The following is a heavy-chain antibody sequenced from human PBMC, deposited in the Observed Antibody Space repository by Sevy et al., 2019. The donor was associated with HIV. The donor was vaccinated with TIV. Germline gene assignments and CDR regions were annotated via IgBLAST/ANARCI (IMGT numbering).Heavy chain of an antibody. CDR1: GFPFSYYW. D-gene: IGHD2-2*01. J-gene: IGHJ6*02. V-gene: IGHV3-7*03. Sequence: GGSLRLSCAASGFPFSYYWMHWVRQAPGKGLEWVATINQDESTKFYVDSMKGRFTVSRDNAKNSLYLLMNSLRAEDTASYHCARGRGYCSSTSCYQPYGMDVWGQGTTVTVSS. CDR3: ARGRGYCSSTSCYQPYGMDV. CDR2: INQDESTK.